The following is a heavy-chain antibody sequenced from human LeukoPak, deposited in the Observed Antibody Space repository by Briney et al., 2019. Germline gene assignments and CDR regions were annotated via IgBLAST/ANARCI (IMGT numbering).Heavy chain of an antibody. J-gene: IGHJ3*02. D-gene: IGHD5-12*01. CDR3: ARESVASAFDI. CDR1: GYTFTIYD. CDR2: MNPNSGNT. Sequence: VASVKVSCKASGYTFTIYDINWGRQATGQGGEWMGWMNPNSGNTGYAQKFQGRVTITRNTSISTAYMELSSLRSEDTAVYYCARESVASAFDIWGQGTMVTVSS. V-gene: IGHV1-8*03.